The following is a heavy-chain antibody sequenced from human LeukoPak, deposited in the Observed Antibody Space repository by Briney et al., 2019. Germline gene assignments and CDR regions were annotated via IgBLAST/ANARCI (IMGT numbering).Heavy chain of an antibody. D-gene: IGHD2-15*01. J-gene: IGHJ6*03. CDR1: GVSISSYY. Sequence: KPSETLSLTCTVSGVSISSYYWSWIRQPPGKGLEWIGYIYYTGSTNYNPSLKSRVTISIDTSQNQFSLKLSSVTAADTAVYYCARSNEGYCSGGSCYSGYYYYMDVWGKGTTVTVSS. CDR3: ARSNEGYCSGGSCYSGYYYYMDV. CDR2: IYYTGST. V-gene: IGHV4-59*01.